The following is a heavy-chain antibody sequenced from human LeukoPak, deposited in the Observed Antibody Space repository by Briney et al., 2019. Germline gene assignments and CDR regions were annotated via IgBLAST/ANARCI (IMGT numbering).Heavy chain of an antibody. CDR1: GFTFSSYA. Sequence: GGSLRLSCAASGFTFSSYAMHWVRQAPGKGLEWVAVISYDGSNKYYADSVKGRFTISRDNSKNTLYLQMNSLRAEDTAVYYCAKDYFSGRFTRLRYFDWLLDYWGQGTLVTVSS. CDR3: AKDYFSGRFTRLRYFDWLLDY. V-gene: IGHV3-30-3*01. D-gene: IGHD3-9*01. J-gene: IGHJ4*02. CDR2: ISYDGSNK.